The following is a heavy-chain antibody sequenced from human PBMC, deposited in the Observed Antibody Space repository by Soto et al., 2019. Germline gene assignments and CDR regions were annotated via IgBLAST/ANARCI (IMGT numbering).Heavy chain of an antibody. CDR3: AKDGASWSYPPYYYFGMDV. D-gene: IGHD1-26*01. Sequence: EVQLLESGGGLVQPGGSLRLSCAASGFTFSSYAMSWVRQAPGKGLEWVSSISGSGGNAYYADSVKGRFSISRDNSKNTQRLQMNSLRADDTAVYYCAKDGASWSYPPYYYFGMDVWGQGTTVTVSS. CDR2: ISGSGGNA. J-gene: IGHJ6*02. CDR1: GFTFSSYA. V-gene: IGHV3-23*01.